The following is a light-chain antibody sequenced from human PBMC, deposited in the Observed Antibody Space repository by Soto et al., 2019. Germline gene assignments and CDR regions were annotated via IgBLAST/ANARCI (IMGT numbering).Light chain of an antibody. J-gene: IGKJ3*01. CDR1: QSISSW. CDR3: QQYNSYSIT. CDR2: KAS. V-gene: IGKV1-5*03. Sequence: DIQMTQSPSTLSASVGDRVTITCRASQSISSWLAWYQQKPGKAPNLLIYKASSLESGVPSRFSGSGSGTEFTLTISSLQPDDFATYYCQQYNSYSITFGPWTKVDIK.